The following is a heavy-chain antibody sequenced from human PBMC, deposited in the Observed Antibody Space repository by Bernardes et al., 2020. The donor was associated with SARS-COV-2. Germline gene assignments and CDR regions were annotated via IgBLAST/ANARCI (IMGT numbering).Heavy chain of an antibody. CDR3: ARRYDRGWQPLDY. J-gene: IGHJ4*02. CDR1: GFTFGAYP. CDR2: ISESADST. Sequence: GGSLRLSCAVSGFTFGAYPMIWVRQAPGKGLEWVSAISESADSTWYADSVKGRFTISRDNSKNTLYLQMSGLRVEDTAVYFCARRYDRGWQPLDYWGQGTLVTLSS. D-gene: IGHD6-19*01. V-gene: IGHV3-23*01.